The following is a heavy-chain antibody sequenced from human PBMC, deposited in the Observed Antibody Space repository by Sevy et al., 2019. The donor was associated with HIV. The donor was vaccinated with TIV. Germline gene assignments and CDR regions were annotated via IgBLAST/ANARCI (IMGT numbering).Heavy chain of an antibody. CDR1: GFTFSSYA. Sequence: GGSLRLSCAASGFTFSSYAMHWVRQAPGKGLEWVAVISYDGSNKYYADSVKGRFTISRDNSKNTLYLQMNSLRAEDTAVYYCARDQGSVITYGMDFWGQGTTVTISS. D-gene: IGHD3-22*01. V-gene: IGHV3-30*04. CDR3: ARDQGSVITYGMDF. CDR2: ISYDGSNK. J-gene: IGHJ6*02.